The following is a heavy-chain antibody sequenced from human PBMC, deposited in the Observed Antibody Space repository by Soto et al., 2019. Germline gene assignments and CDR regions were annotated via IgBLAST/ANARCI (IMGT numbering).Heavy chain of an antibody. D-gene: IGHD6-6*01. V-gene: IGHV3-21*02. CDR1: GFTFSSNS. J-gene: IGHJ6*02. CDR3: AKESMSVAVSASRVYGMDV. CDR2: TRSNGEYT. Sequence: EVQLVESGGGLVKPGGSLRLSCAASGFTFSSNSMIWVRQAPGKGLEWVSTTRSNGEYTYYADSVKGRFTVSRDNSQNALFLEMSSLRAEDTAVYYCAKESMSVAVSASRVYGMDVWGQGTTVTVSS.